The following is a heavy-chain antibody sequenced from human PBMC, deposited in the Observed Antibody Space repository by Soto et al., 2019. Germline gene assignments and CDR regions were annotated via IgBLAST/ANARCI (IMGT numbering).Heavy chain of an antibody. CDR1: GGTFSSYA. Sequence: QVQLVQSGAEVKKPGSSVKVSCKASGGTFSSYAISWVRQAPGQGLEWMGGIIPIFGTANYAQKFQGRVTITADETTSTAYMELSSLRSEDTAVYYCARAEGLHETETDYYYGMDVWGQGTTVTVSS. CDR2: IIPIFGTA. CDR3: ARAEGLHETETDYYYGMDV. J-gene: IGHJ6*02. D-gene: IGHD4-4*01. V-gene: IGHV1-69*01.